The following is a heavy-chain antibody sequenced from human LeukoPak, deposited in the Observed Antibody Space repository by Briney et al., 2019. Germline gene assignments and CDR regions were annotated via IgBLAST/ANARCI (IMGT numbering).Heavy chain of an antibody. CDR1: GFTFSSYA. J-gene: IGHJ3*02. CDR2: ISGSGGST. D-gene: IGHD5-24*01. Sequence: SGGSLRLSCAASGFTFSSYAMSWVRQAPGKGLEWVSAISGSGGSTYYADSVKGRFTISRDSSKNTLYLQMNSLRAEDTAVYYCANHRDGYMFDAFDIWGQGTMVTVSS. V-gene: IGHV3-23*01. CDR3: ANHRDGYMFDAFDI.